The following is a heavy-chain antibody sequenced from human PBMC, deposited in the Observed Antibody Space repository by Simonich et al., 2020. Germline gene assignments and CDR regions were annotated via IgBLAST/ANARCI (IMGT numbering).Heavy chain of an antibody. CDR3: ATYYFDY. CDR1: GFPFSSYA. J-gene: IGHJ4*02. Sequence: EVQLLESGGGLVQPGGSLRLSCAASGFPFSSYALCWVGQAPGKGRGWGEAMSGSGGSTYYADSVKGRFTISRDNSKNTLYLQMNSLRAEDTAVYYCATYYFDYWGQGTLVTVSS. CDR2: MSGSGGST. V-gene: IGHV3-23*01.